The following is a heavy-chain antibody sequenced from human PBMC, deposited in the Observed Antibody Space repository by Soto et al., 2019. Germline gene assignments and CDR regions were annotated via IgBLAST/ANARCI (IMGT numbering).Heavy chain of an antibody. Sequence: QVQLVQSGAEVKKPGASVKVSCKASGYTFTSYDINWVRQATGQGLEWMGWMNPNSGNTGYAQKFQGRVTMARNTSISTAYMELSSLRSEDTAVYYCARAIYVILTGYWQNDYWGQGTLVTVSS. CDR2: MNPNSGNT. CDR3: ARAIYVILTGYWQNDY. CDR1: GYTFTSYD. J-gene: IGHJ4*02. V-gene: IGHV1-8*01. D-gene: IGHD3-9*01.